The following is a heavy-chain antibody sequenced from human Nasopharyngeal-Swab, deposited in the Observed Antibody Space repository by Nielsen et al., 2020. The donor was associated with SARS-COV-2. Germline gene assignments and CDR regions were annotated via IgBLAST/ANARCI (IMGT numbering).Heavy chain of an antibody. CDR2: ISYDGSNK. J-gene: IGHJ4*02. CDR3: ATLHYYDSSGTFDY. Sequence: GESLKISCAASGFTFSSYGMHWVRQAPGKGLEWVAVISYDGSNKYYADSVKGRFTISRDNSKNTLYLQMNSLRAEDTAVYYCATLHYYDSSGTFDYWGQGTLVTVSS. D-gene: IGHD3-22*01. CDR1: GFTFSSYG. V-gene: IGHV3-30*03.